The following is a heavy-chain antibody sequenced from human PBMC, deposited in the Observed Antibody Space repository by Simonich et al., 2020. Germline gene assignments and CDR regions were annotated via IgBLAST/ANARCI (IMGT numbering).Heavy chain of an antibody. J-gene: IGHJ4*02. V-gene: IGHV4-38-2*01. CDR3: ARHYYDSSGYFDY. CDR1: GYSISSGYY. CDR2: IYHSGST. D-gene: IGHD3-22*01. Sequence: QVQLQESGPGLVKPSETLSLTCAVSGYSISSGYYWGWIRQPPGKGLEWIGSIYHSGSTYYNPSLKRRVTISVDTSKNQFSLKLSSVTAADTAVYYCARHYYDSSGYFDYWGQGTLVTVSS.